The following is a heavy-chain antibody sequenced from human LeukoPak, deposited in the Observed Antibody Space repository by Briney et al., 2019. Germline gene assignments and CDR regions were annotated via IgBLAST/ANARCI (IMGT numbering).Heavy chain of an antibody. V-gene: IGHV1-2*02. Sequence: GASVKVSCKASGYTFTGYYMHWVRQAPGQGLEWMGWINPNSGGTNYAQKFQGRVTMTRDTSISTAYMELSRLRSDDTAVYYCARHSPIVVSNYFDYWGQGTLVTVSS. J-gene: IGHJ4*02. CDR3: ARHSPIVVSNYFDY. D-gene: IGHD3-22*01. CDR1: GYTFTGYY. CDR2: INPNSGGT.